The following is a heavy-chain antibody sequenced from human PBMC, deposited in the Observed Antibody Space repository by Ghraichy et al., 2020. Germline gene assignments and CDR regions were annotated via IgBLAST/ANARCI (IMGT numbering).Heavy chain of an antibody. CDR1: AGSITSGVHY. CDR2: IYHSGNT. Sequence: SETLSLTCTVSAGSITSGVHYWSWIRQHPGKGLEWMGFIYHSGNTEYNPSLKSRVTLSVDTSNNQFSLRLTSVTAADTAVYYCARASCTRTDCYMNYFYGMDVWGHGATVTVSS. CDR3: ARASCTRTDCYMNYFYGMDV. J-gene: IGHJ6*02. V-gene: IGHV4-31*03. D-gene: IGHD2-2*02.